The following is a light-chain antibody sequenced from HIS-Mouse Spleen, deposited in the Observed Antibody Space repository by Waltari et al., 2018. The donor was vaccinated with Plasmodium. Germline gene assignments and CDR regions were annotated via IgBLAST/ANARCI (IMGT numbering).Light chain of an antibody. CDR3: NSRDSSGNHLV. CDR2: GKN. Sequence: SSELTQDPAVSVALGQTVRITCQGDSLRSYYASWYQQKPGQAPVLVIYGKNNRPSGVPDRVSGCSSGNTASLIITGAQAEDEADYYCNSRDSSGNHLVFGGGTKLTVL. CDR1: SLRSYY. J-gene: IGLJ2*01. V-gene: IGLV3-19*01.